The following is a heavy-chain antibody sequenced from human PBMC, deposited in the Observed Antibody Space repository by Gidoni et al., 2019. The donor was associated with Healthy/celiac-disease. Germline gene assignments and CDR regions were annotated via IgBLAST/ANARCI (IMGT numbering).Heavy chain of an antibody. V-gene: IGHV3-30-3*01. D-gene: IGHD3-22*01. Sequence: QVQLVESGGGVVQPGRSLRLSCAASGFTFSSYAMQWVRQAPGKGLEWVAVISYDGSNKYYADSVKGRFTISRDNSKNTLYLQMNSLRAEDTAVYYCARSLEYYYDSSGYYYPSLMDYWGQGTLVTVSS. CDR2: ISYDGSNK. CDR1: GFTFSSYA. CDR3: ARSLEYYYDSSGYYYPSLMDY. J-gene: IGHJ4*02.